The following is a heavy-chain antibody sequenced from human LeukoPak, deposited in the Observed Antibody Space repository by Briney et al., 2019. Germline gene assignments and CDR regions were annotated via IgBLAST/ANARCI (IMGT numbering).Heavy chain of an antibody. CDR1: GGSFSGYY. Sequence: SETLSLTCAVYGGSFSGYYWSWIRRPPGKGLEWIGEIKHSGSTNYNPSLKSRVTMSVDTSKNQFSLKLSSVTAADTAVYYCARDSSVAGISYYYYYGMDVWGQGTTVTVSS. V-gene: IGHV4-34*10. CDR2: IKHSGST. J-gene: IGHJ6*02. D-gene: IGHD6-19*01. CDR3: ARDSSVAGISYYYYYGMDV.